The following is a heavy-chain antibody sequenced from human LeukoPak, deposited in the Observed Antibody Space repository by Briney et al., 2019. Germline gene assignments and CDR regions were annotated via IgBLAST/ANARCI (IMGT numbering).Heavy chain of an antibody. Sequence: SETLSLTCTVSGGSISSGSYYWSWIRQPAGKGLEWIGRIYTSGSTNYNPSLKSRVTISVDTSKNQFSLKLSSVTAADTAVYYCARGYSSSWYDSSPFDYWGQGTLVTVSS. V-gene: IGHV4-61*02. D-gene: IGHD6-13*01. CDR2: IYTSGST. CDR3: ARGYSSSWYDSSPFDY. CDR1: GGSISSGSYY. J-gene: IGHJ4*02.